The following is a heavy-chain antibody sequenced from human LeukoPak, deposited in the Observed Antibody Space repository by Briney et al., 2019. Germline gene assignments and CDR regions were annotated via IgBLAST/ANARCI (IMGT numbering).Heavy chain of an antibody. CDR2: ISGGGTAT. Sequence: GGSLRLSCVASGLTFSYYGMTWVRQAPGKGLEWVSAISGGGTATYYADSVKGRFTISRDNSKNTLYLQMNSLRAEDTAVYYCAKGGPVAADPRYFQHWGQGTLVTVSS. CDR1: GLTFSYYG. D-gene: IGHD6-19*01. J-gene: IGHJ1*01. V-gene: IGHV3-23*01. CDR3: AKGGPVAADPRYFQH.